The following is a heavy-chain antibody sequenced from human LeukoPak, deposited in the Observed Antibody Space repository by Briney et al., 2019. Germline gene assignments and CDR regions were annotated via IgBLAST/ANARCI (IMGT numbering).Heavy chain of an antibody. CDR1: GFTFSSYG. J-gene: IGHJ3*01. CDR3: ARVAYYRVTADQITDAFDV. V-gene: IGHV3-30*03. CDR2: ISYDGSNK. Sequence: PGGSLRLSCAASGFTFSSYGMHWVRQAPGKGLEWVAVISYDGSNKYYADSVKGRFTIPSDNSKNTLYLQMNSLRAEDTAVYFCARVAYYRVTADQITDAFDVWGHGTVVTVSS. D-gene: IGHD2-21*02.